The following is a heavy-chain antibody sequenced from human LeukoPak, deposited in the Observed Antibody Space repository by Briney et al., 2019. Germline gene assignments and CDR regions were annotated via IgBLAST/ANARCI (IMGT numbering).Heavy chain of an antibody. CDR1: GFTFTNFV. CDR2: IKQDGSEK. J-gene: IGHJ4*02. V-gene: IGHV3-7*01. CDR3: AKDPGKFWSGHDY. D-gene: IGHD3-3*01. Sequence: GGSLRLSCAASGFTFTNFVMNWVRQAPGKGLEWVANIKQDGSEKYYADSVKGRFTISRDNSKNTLYLQMNSLRGEDTAVYYCAKDPGKFWSGHDYWGQGTLVTVSS.